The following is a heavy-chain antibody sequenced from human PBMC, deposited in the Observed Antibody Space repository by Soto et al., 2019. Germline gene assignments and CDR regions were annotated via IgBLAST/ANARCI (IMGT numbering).Heavy chain of an antibody. CDR1: GGSISSGGYS. Sequence: PSETLSLTCAVSGGSISSGGYSLSWIRQPPGSGLEWIGSIYHSGSTYYTPSLKGRVTISVDRSKTQFSLNLSSVTAADTAVYYCARADPARVLDYWGQGTLVTVSS. D-gene: IGHD5-18*01. CDR3: ARADPARVLDY. V-gene: IGHV4-30-2*01. J-gene: IGHJ4*02. CDR2: IYHSGST.